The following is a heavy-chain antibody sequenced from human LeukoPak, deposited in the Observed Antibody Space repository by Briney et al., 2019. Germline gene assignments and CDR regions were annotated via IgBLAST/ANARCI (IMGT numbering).Heavy chain of an antibody. CDR2: INDRGTT. J-gene: IGHJ4*02. D-gene: IGHD4-23*01. CDR1: GGSFTGYF. CDR3: ARDPTTVVTAQYYFDF. Sequence: SETLSLTCAVYGGSFTGYFWNWIRQSPGKGLEWIAEINDRGTTNYNPLLKSRVTISVDTSKNQFSLKLTSVTAADTGVYYCARDPTTVVTAQYYFDFWGQGTPVTVSS. V-gene: IGHV4-34*01.